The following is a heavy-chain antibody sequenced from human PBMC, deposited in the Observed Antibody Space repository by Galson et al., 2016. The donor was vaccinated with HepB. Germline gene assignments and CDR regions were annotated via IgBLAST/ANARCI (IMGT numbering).Heavy chain of an antibody. D-gene: IGHD4-11*01. J-gene: IGHJ4*02. CDR2: ISPGDSDT. CDR1: GYSFSSYW. Sequence: QSGAEVKKPGESLQISCKGSGYSFSSYWIGWVRQMPGKGLEWMGIISPGDSDTRYSPSFQGQVTISVDKAINTAYMQWSSLEASDSGIYYCARRPPVTGRSGHYFDSWGQGTLVTVAS. V-gene: IGHV5-51*01. CDR3: ARRPPVTGRSGHYFDS.